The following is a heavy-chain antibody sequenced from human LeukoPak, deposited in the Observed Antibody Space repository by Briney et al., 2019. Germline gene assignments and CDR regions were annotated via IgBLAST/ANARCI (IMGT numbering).Heavy chain of an antibody. V-gene: IGHV4-59*01. Sequence: SETLSLTCTVSGGSISSYYWSWIREPPGKGLEWIEYIYYSGSTNYNPSLKSRVTISVDTSKNQFSLKLSSVTAADTAVYYCARNGNPRVFLEWSLSEWGQGTMVTVSS. CDR1: GGSISSYY. CDR2: IYYSGST. CDR3: ARNGNPRVFLEWSLSE. D-gene: IGHD3-3*01. J-gene: IGHJ3*01.